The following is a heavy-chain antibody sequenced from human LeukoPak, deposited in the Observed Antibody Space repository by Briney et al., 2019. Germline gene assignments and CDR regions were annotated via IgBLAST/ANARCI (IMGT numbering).Heavy chain of an antibody. V-gene: IGHV4-34*01. CDR3: ARRRFRIAYCGGDCYSHFDY. D-gene: IGHD2-21*02. Sequence: SETLSLTCTVSGGSISSYYWSWIRQPPGKGLEWIGEINHSGSTNYNPSLKSRVTISVDTSKNQFSLKLSSVTAADTAVYYCARRRFRIAYCGGDCYSHFDYWGQGTLVTVSS. CDR2: INHSGST. J-gene: IGHJ4*02. CDR1: GGSISSYY.